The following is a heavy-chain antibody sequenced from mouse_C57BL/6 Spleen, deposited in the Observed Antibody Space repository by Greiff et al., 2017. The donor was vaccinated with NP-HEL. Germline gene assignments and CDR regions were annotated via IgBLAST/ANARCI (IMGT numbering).Heavy chain of an antibody. D-gene: IGHD3-3*01. CDR1: GYTFTSYW. Sequence: QVQLQQPGAELARPGSSVKLSCKASGYTFTSYWMDWVKQRPGQGLEWIGNIYPSDSETHYNQKFKDKATLTVDKSSSTAYMQLSSLTSEDSAVYYCARGDAAWDYFDYWGQGTTLTVSS. CDR2: IYPSDSET. CDR3: ARGDAAWDYFDY. V-gene: IGHV1-61*01. J-gene: IGHJ2*01.